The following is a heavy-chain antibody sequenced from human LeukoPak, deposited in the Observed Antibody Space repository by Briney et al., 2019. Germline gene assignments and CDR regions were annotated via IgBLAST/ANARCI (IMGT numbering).Heavy chain of an antibody. CDR2: ISAYNGNT. CDR1: GYTSTSYG. Sequence: ASVKVSCKASGYTSTSYGISWVRQAPGQGLEWMGWISAYNGNTNYAQTLQGGVTMTTDTSPSTGYMELRSLRSDDTAVYYCARTWFGELLTPPDNWFDPSGQGTLVTVSS. V-gene: IGHV1-18*01. J-gene: IGHJ5*02. CDR3: ARTWFGELLTPPDNWFDP. D-gene: IGHD3-10*01.